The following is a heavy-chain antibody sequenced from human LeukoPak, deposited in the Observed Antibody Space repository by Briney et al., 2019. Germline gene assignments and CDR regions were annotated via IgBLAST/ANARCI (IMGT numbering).Heavy chain of an antibody. D-gene: IGHD3-9*01. CDR1: GGSFSGYY. CDR3: ARRLTYYDILTGYTNAAVDY. Sequence: SETLSPTCAVYGGSFSGYYWSWIRQPPGKGLEWIGEINHSGSTNYNPSLKSRVTISVDTSKNQFSLKLSSVTAADTAVYYCARRLTYYDILTGYTNAAVDYWGQGTLVTVSS. J-gene: IGHJ4*02. CDR2: INHSGST. V-gene: IGHV4-34*01.